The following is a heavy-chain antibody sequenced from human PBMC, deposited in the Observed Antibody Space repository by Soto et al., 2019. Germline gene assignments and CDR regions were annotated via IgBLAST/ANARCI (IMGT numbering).Heavy chain of an antibody. Sequence: SETLSLTCTVSGGSISSYYWSWIRQPPGKGLEWIGYIYYSGSTYYNPSLKSRVTISVDTSKNQFSLKLSSVTAADTAVYYCARGGIAAADFDYWGQGTLVTVSS. J-gene: IGHJ4*02. V-gene: IGHV4-59*08. D-gene: IGHD6-13*01. CDR2: IYYSGST. CDR3: ARGGIAAADFDY. CDR1: GGSISSYY.